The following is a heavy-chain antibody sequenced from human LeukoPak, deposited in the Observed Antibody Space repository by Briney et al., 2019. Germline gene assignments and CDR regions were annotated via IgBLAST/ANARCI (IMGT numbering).Heavy chain of an antibody. V-gene: IGHV3-21*01. D-gene: IGHD3-10*01. Sequence: GGSLRLSCAASGFTFSSYSMNWVRQAPGKGLEWVSSISSSSSYIYYADSVKGRFTISRDNAKNSLYLQMNSLRAEDTAAYYCARGRYGSSYEYFDYWGQGTLVTVSS. CDR2: ISSSSSYI. CDR3: ARGRYGSSYEYFDY. J-gene: IGHJ4*02. CDR1: GFTFSSYS.